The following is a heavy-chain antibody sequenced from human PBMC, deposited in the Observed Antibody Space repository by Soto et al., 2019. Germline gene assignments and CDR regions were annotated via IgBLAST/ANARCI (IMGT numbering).Heavy chain of an antibody. V-gene: IGHV3-23*01. CDR3: AKLYYSTATSCYPHDH. D-gene: IGHD2-2*01. Sequence: EVHLLESGGGLVQPGGSLRLSCAASGFTFSNYDMNWVRQAPGKGLEWVSAITGSGGSTYDADSVKGRFTISRDNSKNLLYLQMNSLRAEDTGVYFCAKLYYSTATSCYPHDHWGQGPLVTVSS. CDR1: GFTFSNYD. J-gene: IGHJ4*02. CDR2: ITGSGGST.